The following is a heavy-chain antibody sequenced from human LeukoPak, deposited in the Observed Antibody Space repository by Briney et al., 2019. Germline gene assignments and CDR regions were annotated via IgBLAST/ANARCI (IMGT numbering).Heavy chain of an antibody. V-gene: IGHV3-66*01. D-gene: IGHD6-19*01. Sequence: EGSLRLSCAASGFTVSSKYMAWVRQAPGEGLEWVSFINSGGTTNYADSVKGRFTISRDYSKNTLNLQMSSLRVEDTAVYYCATIVSDSSGWYHFDHWGQGALVTVSS. CDR1: GFTVSSKY. CDR3: ATIVSDSSGWYHFDH. J-gene: IGHJ4*02. CDR2: INSGGTT.